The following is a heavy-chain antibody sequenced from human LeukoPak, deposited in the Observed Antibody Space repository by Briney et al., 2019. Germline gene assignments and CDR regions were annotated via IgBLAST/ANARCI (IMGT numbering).Heavy chain of an antibody. CDR2: IIPIFGTA. CDR3: AREKPSWELLYGFDY. V-gene: IGHV1-69*13. CDR1: VGTFSSYA. D-gene: IGHD1-26*01. J-gene: IGHJ4*02. Sequence: VASVKVSCKASVGTFSSYAISWVRQAPGQGLEWMGGIIPIFGTANYAQKFQGRVTITADESTSTAYMELSSLRSEDTAVYYCAREKPSWELLYGFDYWGQGTLVTVSS.